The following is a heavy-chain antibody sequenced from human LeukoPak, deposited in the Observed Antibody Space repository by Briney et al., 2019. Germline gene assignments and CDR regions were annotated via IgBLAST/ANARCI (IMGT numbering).Heavy chain of an antibody. J-gene: IGHJ4*02. CDR1: GGSISSYH. CDR2: IYYSGST. CDR3: ARHSSGYLSYFDY. D-gene: IGHD3-22*01. V-gene: IGHV4-59*08. Sequence: SETLSLTCTVSGGSISSYHWSWIRQPPGKGLEWIGYIYYSGSTNYNPSLKGRVTISLDTSKNQFSLKASSVTAADTAVYYCARHSSGYLSYFDYWGQGTLVPVSS.